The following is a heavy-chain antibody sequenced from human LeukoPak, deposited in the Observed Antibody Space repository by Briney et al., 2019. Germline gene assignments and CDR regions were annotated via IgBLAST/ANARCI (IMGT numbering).Heavy chain of an antibody. J-gene: IGHJ6*04. V-gene: IGHV5-10-1*01. CDR3: ASPGVVPAAMSPYYYGMDV. Sequence: PGESLQISCKGYGYSFTSYWISWVRQMPGKGLEWMGRIDPSDSYTNYSPSFQGHVTISADKSISTAYLSWSSLKASDTAMYYCASPGVVPAAMSPYYYGMDVWGKGTTVTVSS. D-gene: IGHD2-2*01. CDR2: IDPSDSYT. CDR1: GYSFTSYW.